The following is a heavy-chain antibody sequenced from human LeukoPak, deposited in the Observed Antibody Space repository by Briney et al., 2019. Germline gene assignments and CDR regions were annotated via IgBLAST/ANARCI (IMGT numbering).Heavy chain of an antibody. CDR1: GGSFSGCY. CDR2: INHSGST. D-gene: IGHD4-11*01. CDR3: ARVPMTTEIYYFDY. V-gene: IGHV4-34*01. J-gene: IGHJ4*02. Sequence: PETLSLTCAVYGGSFSGCYWSWIRQPPGKGLEWIGEINHSGSTNYNPSLKSRVTISVDTSKNQFSLKLSSVTAADTAVYYCARVPMTTEIYYFDYWGQGTLVTVSS.